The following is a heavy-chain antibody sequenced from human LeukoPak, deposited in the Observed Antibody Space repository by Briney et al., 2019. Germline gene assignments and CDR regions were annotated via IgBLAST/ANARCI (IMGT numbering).Heavy chain of an antibody. Sequence: SETLSLTCAVYGGSLSGYYWSWIRQPPGKTLEWIGYIFDSGTSNYNPSLKSRVTISVDRSKNQFSLRLTSVTAADMAVYYCARLGGLATATFDYWGQGTLVTVSS. CDR3: ARLGGLATATFDY. V-gene: IGHV4-59*08. CDR1: GGSLSGYY. CDR2: IFDSGTS. J-gene: IGHJ4*02. D-gene: IGHD6-13*01.